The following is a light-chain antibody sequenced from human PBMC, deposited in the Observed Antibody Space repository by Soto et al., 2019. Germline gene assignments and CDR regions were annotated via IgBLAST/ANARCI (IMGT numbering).Light chain of an antibody. CDR1: QSISSW. CDR3: QQYNSYPWT. Sequence: DIQMTQSPSTLSASVGDRVTITCRASQSISSWLAWYHQKPGKAPKLLIYDVSSLESGVPSRFSGSGSGTEFTLTISSLQPDDFTTYYCQQYNSYPWTFGQGTKVKIK. V-gene: IGKV1-5*01. J-gene: IGKJ1*01. CDR2: DVS.